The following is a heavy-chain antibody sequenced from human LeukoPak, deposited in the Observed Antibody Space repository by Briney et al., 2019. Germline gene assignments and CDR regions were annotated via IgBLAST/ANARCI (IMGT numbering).Heavy chain of an antibody. J-gene: IGHJ4*02. V-gene: IGHV3-11*01. D-gene: IGHD3-10*01. CDR3: ARDLSGSGSYLDY. CDR2: ISSSGYTI. Sequence: GGSLRLSCAASGFTFSDYYMSWIRQAPGKGLEWVSYISSSGYTIYYADLVKGRFTISRDNAKNSLYLQMNSLRAEDTAVYYCARDLSGSGSYLDYWGQGTLVTVSS. CDR1: GFTFSDYY.